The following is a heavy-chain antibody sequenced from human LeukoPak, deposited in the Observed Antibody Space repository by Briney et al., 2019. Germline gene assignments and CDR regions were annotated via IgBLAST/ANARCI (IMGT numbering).Heavy chain of an antibody. CDR1: RFTLS. J-gene: IGHJ4*02. V-gene: IGHV3-7*01. D-gene: IGHD1-26*01. Sequence: GSLRLSCAASRFTLSMRWVRQAPGQGLEWVANKQRDGKEKNYADCVKGRFTISRDNAKNSLYLQMNSLRAEDTAVYYCARAGRFGGGATVYWGQGTLVTVSS. CDR2: KQRDGKEK. CDR3: ARAGRFGGGATVY.